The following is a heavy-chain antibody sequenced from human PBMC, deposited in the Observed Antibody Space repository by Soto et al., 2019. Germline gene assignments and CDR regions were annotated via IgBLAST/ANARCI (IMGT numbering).Heavy chain of an antibody. CDR3: AKGNSGRRPFDY. J-gene: IGHJ4*02. CDR2: ISSSSSYT. V-gene: IGHV3-11*05. CDR1: GFTFSNAW. Sequence: GGSLRLSCTASGFTFSNAWMSWVRQAPGKGLEWVSYISSSSSYTNYADSVKGRFTISRDNAKNSLYLQMNSLRAEDTAVYYCAKGNSGRRPFDYWGQGTLVTVSS. D-gene: IGHD1-26*01.